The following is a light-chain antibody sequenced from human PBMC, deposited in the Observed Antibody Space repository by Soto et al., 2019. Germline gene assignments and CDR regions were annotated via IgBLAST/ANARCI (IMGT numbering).Light chain of an antibody. CDR3: SSFTTISTDV. CDR2: DVR. Sequence: QSALTQPASVSGSPGQSITISCTGTSSDVGGYNYVSWYQQHPGKAPKLMIYDVRNRPSGVSNRVSGSKSVNTASLTISGLQAEDEAEYYCSSFTTISTDVFGTGTKLTVL. V-gene: IGLV2-14*01. CDR1: SSDVGGYNY. J-gene: IGLJ1*01.